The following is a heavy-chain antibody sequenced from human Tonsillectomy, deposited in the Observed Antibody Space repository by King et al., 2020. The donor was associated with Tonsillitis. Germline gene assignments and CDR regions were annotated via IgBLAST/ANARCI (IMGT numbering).Heavy chain of an antibody. Sequence: VQLVESGAEVKKPGASVKVSCKASGYTFTSYGITWVRQAPGQGLEWMGWISAYNGNTNYAQKLQGRVTMTTDTSTSTAYMELRSLRSDDTAVYYCARDQNYYYDSSGLNYWGQGTLVTVSS. CDR3: ARDQNYYYDSSGLNY. V-gene: IGHV1-18*01. CDR1: GYTFTSYG. CDR2: ISAYNGNT. D-gene: IGHD3-22*01. J-gene: IGHJ4*02.